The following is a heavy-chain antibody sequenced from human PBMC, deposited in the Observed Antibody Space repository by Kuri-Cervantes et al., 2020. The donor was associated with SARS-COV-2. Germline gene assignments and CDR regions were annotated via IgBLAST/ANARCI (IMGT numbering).Heavy chain of an antibody. V-gene: IGHV5-10-1*01. J-gene: IGHJ3*02. CDR1: GYSFTSYW. D-gene: IGHD3-22*01. Sequence: GESLKISCKGSGYSFTSYWISWVRQMPGKGLEWMGRIDPSDSYTNYSPSFQGHVTISADKSISTAYLQWSSLKASDTAMYYCTSPRYYYDSSGDDHAFDIWGQGTMVTVSS. CDR3: TSPRYYYDSSGDDHAFDI. CDR2: IDPSDSYT.